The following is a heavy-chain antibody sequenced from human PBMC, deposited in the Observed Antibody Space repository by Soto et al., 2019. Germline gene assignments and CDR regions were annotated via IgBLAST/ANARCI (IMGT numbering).Heavy chain of an antibody. D-gene: IGHD2-21*01. J-gene: IGHJ4*02. Sequence: QVQLVQSGAEVKKPGASVKVSCKASGYIFTIYPIHWVRQAPGQGLEWMGWINTGSGNTKYSQKVEGRVTLTRDTSASTSYMELNSLESEDTAVYYCARGEEYWGQGTLVTVSS. V-gene: IGHV1-3*04. CDR2: INTGSGNT. CDR3: ARGEEY. CDR1: GYIFTIYP.